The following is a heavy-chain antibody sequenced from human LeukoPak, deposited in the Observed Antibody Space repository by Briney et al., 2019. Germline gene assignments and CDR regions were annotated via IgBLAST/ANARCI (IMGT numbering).Heavy chain of an antibody. CDR2: INPSGGST. CDR3: ARDTYNYDSSGYPTYYFDY. Sequence: ASVKVSCKASGYTFTSYYMHWVRQAPGQGLEWMGIINPSGGSTSYAQKFQGGVTMTRDTSTSTVYMELSSLRSEDTAVYYCARDTYNYDSSGYPTYYFDYWGQGTLVTVSS. CDR1: GYTFTSYY. J-gene: IGHJ4*02. V-gene: IGHV1-46*01. D-gene: IGHD3-22*01.